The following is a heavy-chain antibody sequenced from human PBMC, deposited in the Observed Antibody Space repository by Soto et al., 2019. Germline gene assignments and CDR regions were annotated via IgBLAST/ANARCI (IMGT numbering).Heavy chain of an antibody. Sequence: QVLLGDSGGGVVQPGGSLRLSCVASGFPFSDFGMHWVRQAPGKGLEWVAVIEHDGKNQYYADSLKGRFATSRDNSKNTLYLQMNSLRSEDTAVYYCARDLRVGHYFDYWGQGTLVTVSS. V-gene: IGHV3-33*01. CDR2: IEHDGKNQ. CDR3: ARDLRVGHYFDY. CDR1: GFPFSDFG. D-gene: IGHD3-16*01. J-gene: IGHJ4*02.